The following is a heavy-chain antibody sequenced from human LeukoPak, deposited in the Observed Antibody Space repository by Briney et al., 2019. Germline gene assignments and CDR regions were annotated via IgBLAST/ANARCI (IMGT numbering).Heavy chain of an antibody. D-gene: IGHD6-19*01. CDR1: GYTFTGYY. CDR3: ARIEEVRGWYDYYGMDV. Sequence: ASVKVSCKASGYTFTGYYMHWVRQAPGQGLEWMGWINPNSGGTNYAQKFQGRVTMTRDTSISTAYMELSRLRSDDTAVYYCARIEEVRGWYDYYGMDVWGQGTTVTVSS. V-gene: IGHV1-2*02. J-gene: IGHJ6*02. CDR2: INPNSGGT.